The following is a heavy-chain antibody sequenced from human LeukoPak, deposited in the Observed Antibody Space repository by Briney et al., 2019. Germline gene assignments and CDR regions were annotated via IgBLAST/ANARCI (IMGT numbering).Heavy chain of an antibody. J-gene: IGHJ3*02. CDR3: ARDWPPMTTVTWRGFDAFDI. D-gene: IGHD4-17*01. V-gene: IGHV3-30*04. Sequence: PGGSLRLSCAASGFTFSSYAIHWVRQAPGKGLEWVAVISYDGSNKYYADSVKGRFTISRDNSKNTLYLQMNSLRAEDTAVYYCARDWPPMTTVTWRGFDAFDIWGQGTMVTVSS. CDR2: ISYDGSNK. CDR1: GFTFSSYA.